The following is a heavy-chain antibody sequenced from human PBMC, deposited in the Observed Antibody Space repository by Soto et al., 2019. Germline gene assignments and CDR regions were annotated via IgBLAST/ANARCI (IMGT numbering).Heavy chain of an antibody. V-gene: IGHV1-69*06. J-gene: IGHJ4*02. CDR1: GGTFSSYA. CDR3: AREDYYDSSGYYYALDY. Sequence: QVQLVQSGAEVKKPGSSVKVSCKASGGTFSSYAISWVRQAPGQGLEWMGGIIPIFGTANYAQKFQGRVTITADKSTSTAYMELSSPRSEDSAVYYCAREDYYDSSGYYYALDYWGQGTLVTVSS. CDR2: IIPIFGTA. D-gene: IGHD3-22*01.